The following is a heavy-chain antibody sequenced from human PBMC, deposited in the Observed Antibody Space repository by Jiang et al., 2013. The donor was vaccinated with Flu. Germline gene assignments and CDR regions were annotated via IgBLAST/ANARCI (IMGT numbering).Heavy chain of an antibody. D-gene: IGHD7-27*01. CDR3: ARDLGRLGGGFKVGAFDI. Sequence: SQTLSLTCAISGDSVSSNSAAWNWIRQSPSRGLEWLGRTYYRSKWYNDYAVSVKSRITINPDTSKNQFSLQLNSVTPEDTAVYYCARDLGRLGGGFKVGAFDIWGQGTMVTVSS. V-gene: IGHV6-1*01. CDR1: GDSVSSNSAA. CDR2: TYYRSKWYN. J-gene: IGHJ3*02.